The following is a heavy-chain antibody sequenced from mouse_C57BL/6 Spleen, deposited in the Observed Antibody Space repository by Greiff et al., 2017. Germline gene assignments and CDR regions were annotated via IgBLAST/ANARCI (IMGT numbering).Heavy chain of an antibody. V-gene: IGHV5-17*01. CDR2: ISSGSSTI. J-gene: IGHJ2*01. Sequence: EVQRVESGGGLVKPGGSLKLSCAASGFTFSDYGMHWVRQAPEKGLEWVAYISSGSSTIYYADTVKGRFTISGDNAKNTLFLQMTSLRSEDTAMYYCARDLYYGNPFDYWGQGTTLTVSS. D-gene: IGHD2-1*01. CDR3: ARDLYYGNPFDY. CDR1: GFTFSDYG.